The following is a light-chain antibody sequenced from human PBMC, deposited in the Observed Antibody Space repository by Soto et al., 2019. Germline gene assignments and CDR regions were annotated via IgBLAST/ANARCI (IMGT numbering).Light chain of an antibody. CDR1: SSDVGIYNY. CDR2: EVT. Sequence: QSALTQPASVSGSPGQSIAISCTGSSSDVGIYNYVSWYQQHPGKVPKLIIYEVTNRPSGVSNRFSGSKSGNTASLTISGLKAEDEAEYYCSSYTTSRTRVFGTWTKLTVL. J-gene: IGLJ1*01. V-gene: IGLV2-14*01. CDR3: SSYTTSRTRV.